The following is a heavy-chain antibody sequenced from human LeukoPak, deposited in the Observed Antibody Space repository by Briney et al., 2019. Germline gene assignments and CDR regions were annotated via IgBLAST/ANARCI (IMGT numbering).Heavy chain of an antibody. CDR1: AHSFTTYS. D-gene: IGHD1-14*01. J-gene: IGHJ6*03. CDR3: ARHIASRNYYYYYYMDV. Sequence: GESLKISCKGSAHSFTTYSILWVRQMPGKGLEWMGIIYPGDSDIEYSPSFQGQVTISADKSINTAYLQWSSLKASDTAMYYCARHIASRNYYYYYYMDVWGKGTTVTVSS. CDR2: IYPGDSDI. V-gene: IGHV5-51*01.